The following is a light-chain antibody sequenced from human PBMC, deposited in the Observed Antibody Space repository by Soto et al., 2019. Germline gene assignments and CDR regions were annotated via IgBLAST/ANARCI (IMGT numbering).Light chain of an antibody. J-gene: IGLJ3*02. CDR2: NNN. V-gene: IGLV1-44*01. CDR3: SSYTSSSTWV. Sequence: QSVLTQPPSASGTPGQRVTISCSGSSSNIGSNTVNWYQQLPGTAPKLLIYNNNQRPSGVPDRFSGSKSGTSASLAISGLQSEDEADYYCSSYTSSSTWVFGGGTKLTVL. CDR1: SSNIGSNT.